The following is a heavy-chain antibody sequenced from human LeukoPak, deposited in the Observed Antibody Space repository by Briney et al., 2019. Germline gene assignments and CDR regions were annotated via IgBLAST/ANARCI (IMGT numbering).Heavy chain of an antibody. J-gene: IGHJ4*02. CDR3: VTGGSGTYYK. V-gene: IGHV3-20*04. CDR1: GFKFDDFG. CDR2: INWDGGST. Sequence: PGGSLRLSCAASGFKFDDFGMSWVRQGPAKGLEWVSSINWDGGSTYYADSVKGRVTISRDNVENSLHLQMNSLRVEDTAVYYCVTGGSGTYYKWGQGTLVTVSS. D-gene: IGHD1-26*01.